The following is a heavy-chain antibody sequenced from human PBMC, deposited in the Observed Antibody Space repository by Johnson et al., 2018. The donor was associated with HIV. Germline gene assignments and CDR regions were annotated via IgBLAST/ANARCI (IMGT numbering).Heavy chain of an antibody. D-gene: IGHD2-21*02. V-gene: IGHV3-11*01. J-gene: IGHJ3*02. CDR3: ARPQGGDWGLDAFDI. CDR2: ISGSGTNI. Sequence: QEQLVESGGGLVQPGGSLRLSCAASGFTVSSNYMSWVRQAPGKGLEWVSYISGSGTNIYYADSVKGRFTISRDNAKKSLFLQMNRLRAAETAVYYCARPQGGDWGLDAFDIWGQGTMVTVSS. CDR1: GFTVSSNY.